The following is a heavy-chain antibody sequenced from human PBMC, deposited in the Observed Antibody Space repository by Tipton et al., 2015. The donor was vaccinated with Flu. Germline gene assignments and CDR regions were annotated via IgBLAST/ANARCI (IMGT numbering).Heavy chain of an antibody. Sequence: TLSLTCAVSGGSLTHYYWSWIRQPPGKGLEWIGEINHSRTTNYNPSLKSRVTISVDTSKKQFSLKLTSVTAADTAVYYCARDSSGYSIFFDYWGQGTLVTVSS. J-gene: IGHJ4*02. CDR1: GGSLTHYY. D-gene: IGHD3-22*01. CDR2: INHSRTT. CDR3: ARDSSGYSIFFDY. V-gene: IGHV4-34*01.